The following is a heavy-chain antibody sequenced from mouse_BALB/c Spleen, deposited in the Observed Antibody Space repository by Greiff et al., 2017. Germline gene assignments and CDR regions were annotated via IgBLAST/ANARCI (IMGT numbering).Heavy chain of an antibody. CDR1: GFTFTDYY. CDR3: ARGEITTATAAY. D-gene: IGHD1-2*01. J-gene: IGHJ3*01. V-gene: IGHV7-3*02. Sequence: DVMLVESGGGLVQPGGSLRLSCATSGFTFTDYYMSWVRQPPGKALEWLGFIRNKANGYTTEYSASVKGRFTISRDNSQSILYLQMNTLRAEDSATYYCARGEITTATAAYWGQGTLVTVSA. CDR2: IRNKANGYTT.